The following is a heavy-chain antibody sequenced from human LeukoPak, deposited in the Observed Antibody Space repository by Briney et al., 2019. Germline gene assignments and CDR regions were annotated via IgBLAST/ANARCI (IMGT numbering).Heavy chain of an antibody. CDR1: GGSISSYY. Sequence: SETLSLTCTVSGGSISSYYWNWIRQPPGKGLEWIGYIYYSGSTNYNPSLKSRVTISVDTSKNQFSLRLSSVTAADTAVYYCARAEVLPDYFDTSGAFDYWGQGTLVTVSS. J-gene: IGHJ4*02. CDR3: ARAEVLPDYFDTSGAFDY. V-gene: IGHV4-59*01. CDR2: IYYSGST. D-gene: IGHD3-22*01.